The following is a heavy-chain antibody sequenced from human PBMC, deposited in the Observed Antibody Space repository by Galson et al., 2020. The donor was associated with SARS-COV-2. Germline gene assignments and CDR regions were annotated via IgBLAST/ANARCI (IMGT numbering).Heavy chain of an antibody. J-gene: IGHJ4*02. V-gene: IGHV4-59*08. CDR1: GGSISSYS. CDR2: ISYTGST. D-gene: IGHD5-18*01. Sequence: ASETLSLTCSVSGGSISSYSWSWIRQSPGKGLEWIGYISYTGSTKYNPSLESRVTISVDTSQNQFSLTLTSVTAADTAMYYCARRGYSYGVMYYFDYWGQGTLVTVSS. CDR3: ARRGYSYGVMYYFDY.